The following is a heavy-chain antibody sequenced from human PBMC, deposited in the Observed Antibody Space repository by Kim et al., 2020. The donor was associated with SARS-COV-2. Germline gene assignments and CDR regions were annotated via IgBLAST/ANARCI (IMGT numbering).Heavy chain of an antibody. CDR3: ARFYYGDSNWFDP. CDR1: GFTFSSYW. J-gene: IGHJ5*02. V-gene: IGHV3-7*01. Sequence: GGSLRLSCAASGFTFSSYWMSWVRQAPGKGLEWVANIKQDGSEKYYVDSVKGRFTISRDNAKNSLYLQMNSLRAEDTAVYYCARFYYGDSNWFDPWGQGTLVTVSS. D-gene: IGHD4-17*01. CDR2: IKQDGSEK.